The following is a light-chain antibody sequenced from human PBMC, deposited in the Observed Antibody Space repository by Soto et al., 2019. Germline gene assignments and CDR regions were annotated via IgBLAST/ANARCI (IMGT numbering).Light chain of an antibody. J-gene: IGKJ1*01. CDR1: QSILFTSDNKNY. CDR3: QQYYTTPRT. Sequence: DIVMTQSPDSLAVSLGERATIHCKSSQSILFTSDNKNYLAWYQQKSGQPPRLLIYWASTRESGVPDRFSGRGSGTDFSLTISSLEAEDVAVYYCQQYYTTPRTFGQGTKVEIK. CDR2: WAS. V-gene: IGKV4-1*01.